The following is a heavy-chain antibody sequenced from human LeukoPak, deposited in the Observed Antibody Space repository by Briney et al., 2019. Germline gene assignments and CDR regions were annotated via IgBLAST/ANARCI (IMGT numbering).Heavy chain of an antibody. V-gene: IGHV1-69*05. CDR2: IIPIFGTA. D-gene: IGHD6-13*01. Sequence: GSSAKVSCKASGGTFSSYAISWVRQAPGQGLEWMGGIIPIFGTANYAQKFQGRVTITTDESTSTAYMELSSLRSEDTAVYYCARAHTIAAAWPEGLPFDYWGQGTLVTVSS. CDR3: ARAHTIAAAWPEGLPFDY. CDR1: GGTFSSYA. J-gene: IGHJ4*02.